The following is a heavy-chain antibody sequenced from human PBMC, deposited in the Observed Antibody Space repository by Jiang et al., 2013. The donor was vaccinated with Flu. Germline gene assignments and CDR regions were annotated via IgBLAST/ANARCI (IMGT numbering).Heavy chain of an antibody. V-gene: IGHV1-24*01. J-gene: IGHJ3*02. CDR3: ATPITIFGVVMRAFDI. CDR2: FDPEDGET. Sequence: SGAEVKKPGASVKVSCKVSDTPSLNYPMHWVRQAPGKGLEWMGGFDPEDGETIYAQKFQGRVTMTEDTSTDTAYMELSSLRSEDTAVYYCATPITIFGVVMRAFDIWGQGTMVTVSS. D-gene: IGHD3-3*01. CDR1: DTPSLNYP.